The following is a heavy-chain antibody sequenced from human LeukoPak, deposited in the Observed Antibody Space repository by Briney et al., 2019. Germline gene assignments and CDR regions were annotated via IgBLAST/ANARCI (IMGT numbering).Heavy chain of an antibody. J-gene: IGHJ6*02. CDR2: ISNSSSYI. V-gene: IGHV3-21*01. CDR3: AKSGYYLYYGMDV. Sequence: PGGSLRLSCAASGFTFSSYSMNWVRQAPGKGLEWVSSISNSSSYIYYADSVKGRFTISRDNAKNSLYLQMNSLRAEDTAVYYCAKSGYYLYYGMDVWGQGTTVTVSS. D-gene: IGHD3-3*01. CDR1: GFTFSSYS.